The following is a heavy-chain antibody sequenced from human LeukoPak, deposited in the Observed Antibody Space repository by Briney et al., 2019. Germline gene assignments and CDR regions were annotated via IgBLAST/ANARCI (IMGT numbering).Heavy chain of an antibody. D-gene: IGHD3-10*01. CDR2: ISDSSSYI. CDR3: ARYYGSGSPPFDY. Sequence: GGSLRLSCAASGFTFNTYAMNWVRQAPGKGLEWVSSISDSSSYIYYADSVKGRFTISRDNAKNSLYLQMNSLRAEDTAVYYGARYYGSGSPPFDYWGQGTLVTVSS. J-gene: IGHJ4*02. CDR1: GFTFNTYA. V-gene: IGHV3-21*01.